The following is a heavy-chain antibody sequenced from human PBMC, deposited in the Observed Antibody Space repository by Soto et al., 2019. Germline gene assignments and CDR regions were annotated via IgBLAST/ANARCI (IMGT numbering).Heavy chain of an antibody. V-gene: IGHV4-39*01. CDR3: ARVYSGYDSWRPEYYFDY. Sequence: PSETLSLTCTVSGGSISSSSYYWGWIRQPPGKGLEWIGSIYYSGSTYYNPSLKSRVTISVDTSKNQFSLKLSSVTAADTAVYYCARVYSGYDSWRPEYYFDYWGQGTLVTVSS. CDR1: GGSISSSSYY. D-gene: IGHD5-12*01. J-gene: IGHJ4*02. CDR2: IYYSGST.